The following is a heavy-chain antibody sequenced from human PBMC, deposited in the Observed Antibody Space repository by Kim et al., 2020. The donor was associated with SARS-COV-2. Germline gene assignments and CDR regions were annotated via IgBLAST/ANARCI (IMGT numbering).Heavy chain of an antibody. CDR2: INHSGST. D-gene: IGHD1-26*01. V-gene: IGHV4-34*01. CDR1: GGSFSGYY. CDR3: AREAVGATTDAEYFQH. J-gene: IGHJ1*01. Sequence: SETLSLTCAVYGGSFSGYYWSWIRQPPGKGLEWNGEINHSGSTNYNPSLKSRVTISVDTSKNQFSLKLSSVTAADTAVYYCAREAVGATTDAEYFQHWGQGTLVTVSS.